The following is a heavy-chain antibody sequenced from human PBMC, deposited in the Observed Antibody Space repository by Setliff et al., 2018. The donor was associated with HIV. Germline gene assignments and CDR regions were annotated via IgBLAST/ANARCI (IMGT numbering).Heavy chain of an antibody. CDR3: ARDSEITLGPQGYYYYGLDV. J-gene: IGHJ6*02. CDR2: INHSGST. V-gene: IGHV4-34*01. CDR1: GGSFSGSFSPYY. Sequence: SETLSLTCAVYGGSFSGSFSPYYWNWIRQPPGKGLEWIGEINHSGSTNYNPSLKSRVTISVDTSKNQFSLKLSSVTAADTAVYYCARDSEITLGPQGYYYYGLDVWGQGTTVTVSS. D-gene: IGHD3-10*01.